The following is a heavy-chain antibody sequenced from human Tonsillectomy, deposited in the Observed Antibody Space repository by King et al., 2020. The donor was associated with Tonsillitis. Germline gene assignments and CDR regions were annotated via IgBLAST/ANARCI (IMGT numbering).Heavy chain of an antibody. V-gene: IGHV3-72*01. J-gene: IGHJ3*02. D-gene: IGHD3-22*01. CDR2: CRNRANSHTT. CDR3: ATGDYYDSSGFYYAGALDI. CDR1: GFTFSDHY. Sequence: VQLVQSGGGLVQPGGSLRLSCAASGFTFSDHYMDWVRQAPGKGLEWVGRCRNRANSHTTEYAASVSGRFTISRDDSKNSLYLQMNTLKTEDTAVYYCATGDYYDSSGFYYAGALDIWGQGTMVTVSS.